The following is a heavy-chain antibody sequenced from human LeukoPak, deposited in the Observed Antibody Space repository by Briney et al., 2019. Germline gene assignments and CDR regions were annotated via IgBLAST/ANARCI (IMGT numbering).Heavy chain of an antibody. Sequence: KSGGSLRLPCAASGFTFSSYAMYWVRQAPGKGLEWVAVISYDGSNKNYADSVKGRFTISRDNSMNTLYLQMNTLRAEDTAVYYCARDGGSGHAGSSDYWGQGTLVFVSS. J-gene: IGHJ4*02. D-gene: IGHD2-15*01. CDR1: GFTFSSYA. CDR2: ISYDGSNK. CDR3: ARDGGSGHAGSSDY. V-gene: IGHV3-30*04.